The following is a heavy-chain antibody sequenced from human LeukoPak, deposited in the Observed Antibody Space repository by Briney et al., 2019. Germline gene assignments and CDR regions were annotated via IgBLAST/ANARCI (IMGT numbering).Heavy chain of an antibody. CDR3: AGDASGFYSSFDD. V-gene: IGHV3-23*01. Sequence: GGSLRLSCAASGFTFSNYAMNWVRQAPGKGLEWVSSISGSGDRTHYADSVKGRFTISRDNSKNTHYLQMNSLRDDDTAVYYCAGDASGFYSSFDDWGQGTRVTVSS. D-gene: IGHD3-22*01. CDR2: ISGSGDRT. CDR1: GFTFSNYA. J-gene: IGHJ4*02.